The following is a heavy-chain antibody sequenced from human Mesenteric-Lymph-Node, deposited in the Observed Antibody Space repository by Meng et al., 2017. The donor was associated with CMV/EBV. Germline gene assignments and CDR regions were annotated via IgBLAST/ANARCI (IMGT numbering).Heavy chain of an antibody. J-gene: IGHJ4*02. CDR1: GFTFSRYA. V-gene: IGHV3-30*04. Sequence: GGSLRLSCAASGFTFSRYAMHWVRQAPGKGLEWVAVISYDGSSKYYVDSVKGRFTISRDNSRNTLFLQMNSLRAEDTAVYYCVRCSPDYGGYSRYFDFWGQGTLVTVSS. CDR3: VRCSPDYGGYSRYFDF. D-gene: IGHD4/OR15-4a*01. CDR2: ISYDGSSK.